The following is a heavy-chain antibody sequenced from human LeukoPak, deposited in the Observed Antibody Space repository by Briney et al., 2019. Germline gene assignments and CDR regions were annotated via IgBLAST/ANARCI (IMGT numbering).Heavy chain of an antibody. D-gene: IGHD5-18*01. Sequence: SETLSLTCAVYGGSFSGHYWSWIRQPPGKGLEWIGEINHSGSTNYNPSLKSRVTISVDTSKNQFSLKLSSVTAADTAVYYCARGRRNSYGPYPQSITYYYYYYMDVWGKGTTVTVSS. V-gene: IGHV4-34*01. CDR1: GGSFSGHY. CDR2: INHSGST. CDR3: ARGRRNSYGPYPQSITYYYYYYMDV. J-gene: IGHJ6*03.